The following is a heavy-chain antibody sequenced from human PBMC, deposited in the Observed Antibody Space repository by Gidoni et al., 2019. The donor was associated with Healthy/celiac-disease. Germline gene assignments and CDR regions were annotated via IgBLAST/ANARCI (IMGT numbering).Heavy chain of an antibody. CDR3: AKGPFPYSSSDYFDY. V-gene: IGHV3-30*18. D-gene: IGHD6-6*01. CDR2: ISYDGSNK. J-gene: IGHJ4*02. Sequence: QVQLVESGGGVVQPGRSLRLSCAASGFTFSSYGMHWVRQAPGKGLEWVAVISYDGSNKYYADSVKGRFTISRDNSKNTLYLQMNSLRAEDTAVYYCAKGPFPYSSSDYFDYWGQGTLVTVSS. CDR1: GFTFSSYG.